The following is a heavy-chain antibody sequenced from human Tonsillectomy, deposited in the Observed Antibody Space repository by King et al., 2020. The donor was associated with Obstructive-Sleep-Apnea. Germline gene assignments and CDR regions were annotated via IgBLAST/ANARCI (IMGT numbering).Heavy chain of an antibody. CDR2: ISSSGSSI. CDR1: GFTFSDYY. Sequence: VQLVESGGGLVKPGGSLRLSCAASGFTFSDYYMSWIRQAPGKGLEWGSYISSSGSSIHYADSVKGRFTISRDNAKNSLYLQMNSLRAEDTAVYYCASRLYSSGWFYFDHWGQGTLVTVSS. D-gene: IGHD6-19*01. J-gene: IGHJ4*02. V-gene: IGHV3-11*01. CDR3: ASRLYSSGWFYFDH.